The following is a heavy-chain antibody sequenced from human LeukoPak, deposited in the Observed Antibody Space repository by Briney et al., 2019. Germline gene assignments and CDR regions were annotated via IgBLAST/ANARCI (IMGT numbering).Heavy chain of an antibody. CDR3: ARNTPLIKGSLDY. J-gene: IGHJ4*02. D-gene: IGHD2-2*02. CDR1: GGSISRNSYY. V-gene: IGHV4-39*01. CDR2: VYYSGST. Sequence: SETLSLTCTVSGGSISRNSYYWGWIRQPPGKGLEWIGSVYYSGSTFYNPSLQSRVTISVDTSKNQFSLKLNSVNAADTAMYYCARNTPLIKGSLDYWGQGTLVTVSS.